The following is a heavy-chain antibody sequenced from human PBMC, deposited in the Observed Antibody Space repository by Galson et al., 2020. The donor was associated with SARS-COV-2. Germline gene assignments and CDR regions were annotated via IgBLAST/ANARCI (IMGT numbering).Heavy chain of an antibody. D-gene: IGHD3-10*01. CDR1: GGSISSADSY. CDR2: IYYSGNT. CDR3: ARGQSFSASHYSPTFDR. Sequence: ASETLSLTCAVSGGSISSADSYWSWIRQPPGQGLEWIGYIYYSGNTYSNPSLKSRVIISVDTSKNQFSLRLSSVTAAATAVYYCARGQSFSASHYSPTFDRWGQGTLVTVSS. J-gene: IGHJ4*02. V-gene: IGHV4-30-4*01.